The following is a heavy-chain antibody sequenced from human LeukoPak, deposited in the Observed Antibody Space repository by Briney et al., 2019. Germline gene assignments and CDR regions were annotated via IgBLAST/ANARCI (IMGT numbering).Heavy chain of an antibody. D-gene: IGHD2-2*01. CDR1: GDSISSSSYY. V-gene: IGHV4-39*07. CDR3: ARESDRYCSSTSCPNRYDP. Sequence: SETLSLTCTVSGDSISSSSYYWGWIRQPPGKGLEWIGTIYYSGYTYYNPSLKSRVTISVDTSKNHFSLKLSSVTAADTAVYYWARESDRYCSSTSCPNRYDPWGQGTLVTVSS. J-gene: IGHJ5*02. CDR2: IYYSGYT.